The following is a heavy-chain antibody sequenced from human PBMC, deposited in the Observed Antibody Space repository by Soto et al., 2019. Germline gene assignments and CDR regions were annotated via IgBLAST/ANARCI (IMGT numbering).Heavy chain of an antibody. CDR1: GYTFTSYG. CDR3: AAAEPRIAALFNWFDP. J-gene: IGHJ5*02. V-gene: IGHV1-18*01. Sequence: ASVKVSCKASGYTFTSYGISWVRQAPGQGLEWMGWISAYNGDTNYAQKLQGRVTMTTDTSTSTAYMELRSLRSDDTAVYYCAAAEPRIAALFNWFDPWGQGTLVTVPQ. CDR2: ISAYNGDT. D-gene: IGHD6-13*01.